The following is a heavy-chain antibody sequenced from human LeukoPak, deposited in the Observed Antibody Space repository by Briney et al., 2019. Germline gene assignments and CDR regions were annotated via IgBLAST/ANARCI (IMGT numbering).Heavy chain of an antibody. V-gene: IGHV3-20*04. CDR2: INRNGGNT. J-gene: IGHJ5*02. D-gene: IGHD6-6*01. CDR3: ARFEYSSSSGLVDP. Sequence: PGGSLRLSCAASGFAFGDYGMSWVRQAPGKGLEWVSGINRNGGNTGYADSVKGRFIISRDNAKNSLYLQMNSLRAEDTALYYCARFEYSSSSGLVDPWGQGTLVTVSS. CDR1: GFAFGDYG.